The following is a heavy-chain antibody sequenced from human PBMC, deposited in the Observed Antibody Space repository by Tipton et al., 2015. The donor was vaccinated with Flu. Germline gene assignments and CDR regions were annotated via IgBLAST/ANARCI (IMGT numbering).Heavy chain of an antibody. Sequence: TLSLTCAVSGGSISSGGYSWSWIRQPPGKGLEWIGYIYNSGSTYYNPSLKSGVTISVARSKNQFSLKLSSVTAADTAVYYGARRYSSADYFDYWGQGTLVTVSS. D-gene: IGHD6-25*01. V-gene: IGHV4-30-2*01. CDR1: GGSISSGGYS. CDR3: ARRYSSADYFDY. J-gene: IGHJ4*02. CDR2: IYNSGST.